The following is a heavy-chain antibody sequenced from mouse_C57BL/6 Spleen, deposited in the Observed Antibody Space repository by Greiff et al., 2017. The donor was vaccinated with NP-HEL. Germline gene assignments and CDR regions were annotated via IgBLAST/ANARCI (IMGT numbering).Heavy chain of an antibody. CDR1: GYTFTSYW. Sequence: QVQLQQPGAELVKPGASVKVSCKASGYTFTSYWMHWVKQRPGQGLEWIGRIHPSDSDTNYNQKFKGKATLTVDKSSSTAYMQLSSLTSEDAAVYDCATAVGATRSFDYWGQGTTLTVSS. J-gene: IGHJ2*01. CDR3: ATAVGATRSFDY. CDR2: IHPSDSDT. D-gene: IGHD1-1*01. V-gene: IGHV1-74*01.